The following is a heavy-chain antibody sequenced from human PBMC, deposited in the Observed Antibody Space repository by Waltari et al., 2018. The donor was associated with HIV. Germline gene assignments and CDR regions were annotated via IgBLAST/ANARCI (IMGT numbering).Heavy chain of an antibody. CDR2: ISGSGGIR. D-gene: IGHD2-15*01. CDR1: GFTFSNYA. J-gene: IGHJ6*02. CDR3: AKGLGYCSGGDCYLDYDMDV. V-gene: IGHV3-23*01. Sequence: EVQLLESGGGLVQPGGSLRLSCAASGFTFSNYAMSWVRQAPGKGLEWVSAISGSGGIRNYADSVKGRFTISRDNSKNTLYLQMNSLRVEDTALYNCAKGLGYCSGGDCYLDYDMDVWGQGTTVTVSS.